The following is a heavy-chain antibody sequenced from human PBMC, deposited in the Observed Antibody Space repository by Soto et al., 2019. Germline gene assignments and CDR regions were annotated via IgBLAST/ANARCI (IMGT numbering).Heavy chain of an antibody. D-gene: IGHD5-12*01. CDR3: AREVRDSGYDLNY. CDR2: INPSGGST. V-gene: IGHV1-46*03. J-gene: IGHJ4*02. CDR1: GYTFTSYY. Sequence: GASVKVSCKASGYTFTSYYMHWVRQAPGQGLEWMGIINPSGGSTSYAQKFQGRVXMTRDTSSSTVCMELSSLRSEDTAVYYCAREVRDSGYDLNYWGQGTLVTVSS.